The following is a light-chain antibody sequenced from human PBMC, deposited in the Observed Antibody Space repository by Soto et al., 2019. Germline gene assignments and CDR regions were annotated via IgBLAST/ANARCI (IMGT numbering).Light chain of an antibody. J-gene: IGLJ1*01. CDR3: ISYTSSSLYV. CDR2: DVT. V-gene: IGLV2-14*03. Sequence: QSVLSQPASVSGSPGQSIAISCTGTSSDVGTYDYVSWYQQHPGKAPKLMIYDVTDRPSGVSNRFSGSKSGNTASLTISGLQAEDEADYYCISYTSSSLYVFGNGTKVTVL. CDR1: SSDVGTYDY.